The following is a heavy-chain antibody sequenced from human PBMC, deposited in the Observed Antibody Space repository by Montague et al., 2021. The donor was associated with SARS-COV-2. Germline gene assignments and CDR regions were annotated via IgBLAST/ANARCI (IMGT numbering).Heavy chain of an antibody. Sequence: SLRLSCAASGFTFSSYWMSWVRQAPGKGLEWVANIKQDGSEKYYVDSVKGRFTISRDNAKNSLYLQMNSLRAEDTAVYYCARDGVGFEELTGNYYYYYGMDVWGQGTTVTVSS. V-gene: IGHV3-7*01. J-gene: IGHJ6*02. CDR1: GFTFSSYW. D-gene: IGHD3-10*01. CDR2: IKQDGSEK. CDR3: ARDGVGFEELTGNYYYYYGMDV.